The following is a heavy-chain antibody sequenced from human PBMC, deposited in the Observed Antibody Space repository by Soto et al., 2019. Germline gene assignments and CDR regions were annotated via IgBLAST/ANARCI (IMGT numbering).Heavy chain of an antibody. D-gene: IGHD7-27*01. Sequence: ASVKVSCKASGYTFTSYYMHWVRQAPGQGLEWMGIINPSGGSTSYAQKFQGRVTMTRETSTSTVYMELSSLRSEDTAVYYCASRSELTGDSGYWGEGTIVTVYS. V-gene: IGHV1-46*01. CDR1: GYTFTSYY. CDR2: INPSGGST. J-gene: IGHJ4*02. CDR3: ASRSELTGDSGY.